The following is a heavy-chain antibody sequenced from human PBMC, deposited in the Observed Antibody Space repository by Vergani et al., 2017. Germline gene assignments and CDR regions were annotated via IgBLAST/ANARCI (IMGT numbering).Heavy chain of an antibody. D-gene: IGHD3-10*01. CDR1: NDSISRGYF. J-gene: IGHJ4*02. V-gene: IGHV4-38-2*02. Sequence: QVQLQESGPGLVKPSETLSLTCTVSNDSISRGYFWGWIRRPPGKGVEWIASFHYTGMTYNNPSLKSRVTISVDTSKNLISLKLNSVTAADTALYYCARHGGSGNFYDLFYSWREGTLIAVSS. CDR2: FHYTGMT. CDR3: ARHGGSGNFYDLFYS.